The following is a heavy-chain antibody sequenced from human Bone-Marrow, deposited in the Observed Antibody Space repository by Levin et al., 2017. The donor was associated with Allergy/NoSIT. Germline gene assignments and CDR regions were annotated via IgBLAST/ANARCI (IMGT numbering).Heavy chain of an antibody. CDR2: TRNKANIYTT. J-gene: IGHJ4*02. D-gene: IGHD6-19*01. CDR1: GFSFNDHS. V-gene: IGHV3-72*01. CDR3: AREGDSSAYYIDFDY. Sequence: RAGGSLRLSCAASGFSFNDHSMNWVRQAPGKGLEWVGRTRNKANIYTTEYAASVKGRFTISGDDSRSSLFLQMNSLQTEDTAVYYCAREGDSSAYYIDFDYWGQGTLVTVSS.